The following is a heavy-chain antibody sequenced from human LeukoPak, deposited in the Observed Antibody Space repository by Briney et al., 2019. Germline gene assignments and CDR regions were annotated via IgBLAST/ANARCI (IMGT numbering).Heavy chain of an antibody. J-gene: IGHJ4*02. V-gene: IGHV3-21*03. CDR2: IFSSSTYI. D-gene: IGHD2/OR15-2a*01. Sequence: SGGSLRLSCAASGFTFSSYWMHWVRQAPGKGLVWVSFIFSSSTYIYYTDSVKGRFTISRDNARNSLYLQMDNLRAEDTGVYYCARDFYDGFALDYWGQGTLVTVSS. CDR1: GFTFSSYW. CDR3: ARDFYDGFALDY.